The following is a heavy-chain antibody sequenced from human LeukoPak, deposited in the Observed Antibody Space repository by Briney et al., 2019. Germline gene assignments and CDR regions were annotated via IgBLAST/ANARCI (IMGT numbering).Heavy chain of an antibody. V-gene: IGHV3-23*01. Sequence: GGSLRLSCAGSGFTFSSYAMSWVRQAPGKGLDWVSGISAGGTSTYYADSVDGRFIISRDNSKNTLYLQKNGLRAEDTAVYYCAKVTGIWYWDYWGQGTLVTVSS. J-gene: IGHJ4*02. CDR3: AKVTGIWYWDY. CDR2: ISAGGTST. CDR1: GFTFSSYA. D-gene: IGHD6-13*01.